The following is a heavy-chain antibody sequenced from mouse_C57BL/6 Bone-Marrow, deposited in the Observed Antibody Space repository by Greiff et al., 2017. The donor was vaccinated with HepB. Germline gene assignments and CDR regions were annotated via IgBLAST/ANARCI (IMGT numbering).Heavy chain of an antibody. J-gene: IGHJ2*01. V-gene: IGHV1-64*01. CDR1: GYTFTDYN. CDR2: IHPNSGST. CDR3: ARYFY. Sequence: VQVVESGPELVKPGASVKIPCKASGYTFTDYNMDWVKQRPGQGLEWIGMIHPNSGSTNYNEKFKSKATLTVDKSSSTAYMQLSSLTSEDSAVYYCARYFYWGQGTTLTVSS.